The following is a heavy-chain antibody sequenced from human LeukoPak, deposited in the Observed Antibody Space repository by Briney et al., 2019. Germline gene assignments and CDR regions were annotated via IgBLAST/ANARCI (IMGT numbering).Heavy chain of an antibody. CDR1: GYTFTSYY. V-gene: IGHV1-46*01. CDR2: INPSGGST. Sequence: SVKVSCKASGYTFTSYYMHWVRQAPGQGLEWMGIINPSGGSTSYAQKFQGRVTMTRDTSTSTVYMELSSLRSEDTAVYYCAREGYSYGSGYYYYYYGMDVWGQGTTVTVSS. D-gene: IGHD5-18*01. CDR3: AREGYSYGSGYYYYYYGMDV. J-gene: IGHJ6*02.